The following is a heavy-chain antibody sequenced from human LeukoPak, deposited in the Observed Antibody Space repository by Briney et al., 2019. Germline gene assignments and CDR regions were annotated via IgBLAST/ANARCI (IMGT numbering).Heavy chain of an antibody. D-gene: IGHD4-17*01. J-gene: IGHJ4*02. Sequence: ASVKVSCKASGYTFTNYAISWVRHAPGPGLEWKGWISTSNGNTNYAQKVQGRVTMTTDASTSTAYMERRSLRSDDTAVYYCAATDYALDYWGQGTLVAVSS. CDR3: AATDYALDY. CDR2: ISTSNGNT. V-gene: IGHV1-18*04. CDR1: GYTFTNYA.